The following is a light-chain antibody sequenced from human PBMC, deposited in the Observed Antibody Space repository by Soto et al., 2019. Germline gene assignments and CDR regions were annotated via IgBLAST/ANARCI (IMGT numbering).Light chain of an antibody. CDR3: QQRVTWPPLT. CDR1: QSISSY. Sequence: EVVLTQSPATLSLSPGERATLSCRASQSISSYLVWYQQKPGQAPRLLIYDASNRATGIPARFSGSGSGTDFILTTSSLEPEDFAVYYCQQRVTWPPLTFGGGTKIEIK. CDR2: DAS. J-gene: IGKJ4*01. V-gene: IGKV3-11*01.